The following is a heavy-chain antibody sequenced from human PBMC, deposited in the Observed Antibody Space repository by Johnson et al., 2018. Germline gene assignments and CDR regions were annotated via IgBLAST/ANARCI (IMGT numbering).Heavy chain of an antibody. J-gene: IGHJ3*02. D-gene: IGHD1-26*01. V-gene: IGHV3-66*02. CDR1: GFTVTSNY. CDR2: IYSGDDT. Sequence: VQLVESGGGLVQPGGSLRLSCAASGFTVTSNYMSWVRQAPGKGLEWVSIIYSGDDTYYADSVKGRFTIPRDNSKNTLYLQMNSLRAEDTAVYYWARVYVGAFESWGQGTMGTVAS. CDR3: ARVYVGAFES.